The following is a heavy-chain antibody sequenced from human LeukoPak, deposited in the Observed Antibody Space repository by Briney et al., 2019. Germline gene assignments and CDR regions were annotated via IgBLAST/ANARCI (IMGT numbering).Heavy chain of an antibody. CDR2: IWYDGSNK. CDR1: GFTFSNHG. CDR3: ARARGTIEKTYGDY. J-gene: IGHJ4*02. V-gene: IGHV3-33*01. D-gene: IGHD3-10*01. Sequence: GSLKLSCAASGFTFSNHGMHWVRQAPGKGLEWVAVIWYDGSNKYYADSVKGRFTISRDDSKNTLSLQMSSLRVEDTAVYYCARARGTIEKTYGDYWGQGTLVTVSS.